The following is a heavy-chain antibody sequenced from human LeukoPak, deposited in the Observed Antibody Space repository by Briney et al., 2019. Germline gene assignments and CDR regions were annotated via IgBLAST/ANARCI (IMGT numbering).Heavy chain of an antibody. CDR1: GFTFSSYS. Sequence: KSGGSLRLSCAASGFTFSSYSMNWVRQAPGKGLEWVSSISSSSSYIYYADSVKGRFTISRDNAKNSLYLQMNSLRAEDTAVYYCARDSELGDIVATPDYWGQGTLVTVSS. V-gene: IGHV3-21*01. J-gene: IGHJ4*02. D-gene: IGHD5-12*01. CDR3: ARDSELGDIVATPDY. CDR2: ISSSSSYI.